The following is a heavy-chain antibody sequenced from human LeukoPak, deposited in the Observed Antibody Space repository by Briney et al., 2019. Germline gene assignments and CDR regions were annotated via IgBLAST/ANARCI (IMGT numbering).Heavy chain of an antibody. CDR2: IYYSVTP. CDR3: TIDRGHGSQDY. Sequence: SETLSLTCTVSGGSFNDYYWGWIGQPPGKGREGIGSIYYSVTPFYTPSLKNPVTISMDTSKSQFSLKLSSVTAADTAVYSCTIDRGHGSQDYWGQGTLVTVSS. D-gene: IGHD1-26*01. J-gene: IGHJ4*02. V-gene: IGHV4-39*07. CDR1: GGSFNDYY.